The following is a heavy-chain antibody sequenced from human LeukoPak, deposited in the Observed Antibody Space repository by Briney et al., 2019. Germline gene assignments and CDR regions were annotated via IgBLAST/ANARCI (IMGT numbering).Heavy chain of an antibody. CDR3: ARTYCSSTRCYHGAFDI. Sequence: GESLKISCKGSGYSFTSYWISWERQMPGKGLEWMGRIDPSDSYTNYSPSCQGHVTISADKSISTAYLQWSSLKASDTAMYYRARTYCSSTRCYHGAFDIWGQGTMVTVSS. CDR2: IDPSDSYT. J-gene: IGHJ3*02. D-gene: IGHD2-2*01. CDR1: GYSFTSYW. V-gene: IGHV5-10-1*01.